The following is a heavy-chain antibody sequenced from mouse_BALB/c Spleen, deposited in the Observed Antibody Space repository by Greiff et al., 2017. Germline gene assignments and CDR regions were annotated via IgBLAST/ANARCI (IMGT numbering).Heavy chain of an antibody. Sequence: VQLQQPGAELVMPGASVKMSCKASGYTFTDYWMHWVKQRPGQGLEWIGAIDTSDSYTSYNQKFKGKATLTVDESSSTAYMQLSSLTSEDSAVYYCARGSSYDYYAMDYWGQGTSVTVSS. D-gene: IGHD1-1*01. J-gene: IGHJ4*01. V-gene: IGHV1-69*01. CDR1: GYTFTDYW. CDR2: IDTSDSYT. CDR3: ARGSSYDYYAMDY.